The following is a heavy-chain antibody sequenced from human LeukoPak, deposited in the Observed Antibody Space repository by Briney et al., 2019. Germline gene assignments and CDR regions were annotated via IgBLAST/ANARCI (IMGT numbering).Heavy chain of an antibody. J-gene: IGHJ4*02. CDR2: IRYDGSNK. D-gene: IGHD6-6*01. Sequence: GGSLRLSCAASGFTFSSYGMHWVRQAPGKGLEWVAFIRYDGSNKYYADSVKGRFTISRDNSKNTLHLQMNSLRAEDTAVYYCARLAISSSSPFDYWGQGTLVTVSS. CDR1: GFTFSSYG. V-gene: IGHV3-30*02. CDR3: ARLAISSSSPFDY.